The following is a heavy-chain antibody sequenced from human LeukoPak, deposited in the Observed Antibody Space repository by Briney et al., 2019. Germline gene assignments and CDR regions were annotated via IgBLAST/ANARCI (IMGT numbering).Heavy chain of an antibody. D-gene: IGHD1-26*01. V-gene: IGHV1-46*01. CDR2: INPTGGTT. CDR1: GYTLSTYY. CDR3: SRDLGGSYNDY. Sequence: ASVKVSCKASGYTLSTYYMHWVRQAPGQGLEWVGVINPTGGTTTYAQKFQGRVTMTRDTSSSTVYMELSSLRIEDTAVYYCSRDLGGSYNDYWGQGTRVTVSS. J-gene: IGHJ4*02.